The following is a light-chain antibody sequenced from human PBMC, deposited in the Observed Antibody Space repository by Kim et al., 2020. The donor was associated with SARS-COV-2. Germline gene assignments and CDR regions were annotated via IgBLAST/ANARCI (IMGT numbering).Light chain of an antibody. Sequence: QSVLTQPPSVSGTPGQRVTMSCSVSSSNIGSNTVNWYQQLPGTAPRLLIYSNNQRPSGVPDRFSGSKSGTSASLAISGLQSEDEADYYCAAWDDSLNGYVFASGTKVTVL. J-gene: IGLJ1*01. CDR3: AAWDDSLNGYV. CDR1: SSNIGSNT. V-gene: IGLV1-44*01. CDR2: SNN.